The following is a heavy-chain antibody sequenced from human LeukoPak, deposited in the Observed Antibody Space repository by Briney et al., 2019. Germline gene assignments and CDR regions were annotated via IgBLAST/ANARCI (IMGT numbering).Heavy chain of an antibody. CDR1: GGSINNYY. J-gene: IGHJ3*02. CDR3: ARGRYCSADICSGGDAFDI. CDR2: IYTRGST. V-gene: IGHV4-4*07. D-gene: IGHD2-15*01. Sequence: KTSETLSLTCTVSGGSINNYYWSWIRQPAGKGLEWIGRIYTRGSTNYNPSLKSRVTMSVDTSENQFSLKLSSVTAADTAVYYCARGRYCSADICSGGDAFDIWGQGTMVSVSS.